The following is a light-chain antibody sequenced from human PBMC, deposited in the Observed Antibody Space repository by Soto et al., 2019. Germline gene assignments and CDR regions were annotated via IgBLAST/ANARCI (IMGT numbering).Light chain of an antibody. V-gene: IGKV3-11*01. CDR1: QSVTNS. CDR3: QQYGSSPRT. Sequence: EIVLTQSPATLSLSPGERATLSCRASQSVTNSLAWYQQKPGQAPRLLVYDASNRATGIPTRFSGSGSGTDFTLTISNLEPEDFAVYYCQQYGSSPRTFGLGTKVDIK. CDR2: DAS. J-gene: IGKJ1*01.